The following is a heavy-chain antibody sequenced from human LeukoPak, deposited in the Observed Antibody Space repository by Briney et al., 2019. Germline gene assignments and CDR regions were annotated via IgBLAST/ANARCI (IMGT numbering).Heavy chain of an antibody. CDR1: GFTFDIYG. CDR2: ISSSGSTI. V-gene: IGHV3-48*03. D-gene: IGHD2-2*01. Sequence: GGALRLSCAASGFTFDIYGMNWIREAPGKGLEWVSYISSSGSTIYYADSVKGRFTISRDNAKNSLYLQMNSLRAEDTAVYYCARGVVPAAMPYNYYYYYGMDVWGQGTLVTVSS. J-gene: IGHJ6*02. CDR3: ARGVVPAAMPYNYYYYYGMDV.